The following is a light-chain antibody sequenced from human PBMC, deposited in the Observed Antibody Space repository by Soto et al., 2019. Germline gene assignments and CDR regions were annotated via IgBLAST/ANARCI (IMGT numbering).Light chain of an antibody. V-gene: IGKV1-27*01. CDR2: GAS. CDR1: QGISNS. CDR3: QEYKRAPYYT. Sequence: DSQMTQSPSSLSASVGDSITITCRASQGISNSLAWYQQKPGKVPKLLIFGASILHSGVPSRFSGHGSGTDFTLTISSLQPEDVATYYCQEYKRAPYYTFGPGTKVELK. J-gene: IGKJ3*01.